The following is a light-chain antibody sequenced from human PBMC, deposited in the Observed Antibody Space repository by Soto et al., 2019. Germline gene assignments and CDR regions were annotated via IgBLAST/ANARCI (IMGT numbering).Light chain of an antibody. CDR2: GAY. V-gene: IGKV1D-12*01. Sequence: DIQMTQFPSSVSASIGDRVTITCRASQLISSWLAWYQQKPGKAPKLLIYGAYTLQSGVPSRFSGSGSGTDFTLTISSLQPEDFATYYCQQANSLPLTFGGGTKVEIK. J-gene: IGKJ4*01. CDR3: QQANSLPLT. CDR1: QLISSW.